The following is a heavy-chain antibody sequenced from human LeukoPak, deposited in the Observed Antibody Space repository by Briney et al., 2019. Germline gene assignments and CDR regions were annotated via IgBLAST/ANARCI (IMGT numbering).Heavy chain of an antibody. CDR1: GDSVSSNTGG. CDR2: TYYRSKWYY. J-gene: IGHJ5*02. Sequence: HSQTLSLTCAISGDSVSSNTGGWNWIRQSPSRGLEWLGRTYYRSKWYYDYAVSVRSRITINPDTSKNQFSLQLNSVTPEDTAVYYCARESWDIEGYNWFDPWGQGTLVTVSS. V-gene: IGHV6-1*01. CDR3: ARESWDIEGYNWFDP. D-gene: IGHD2-15*01.